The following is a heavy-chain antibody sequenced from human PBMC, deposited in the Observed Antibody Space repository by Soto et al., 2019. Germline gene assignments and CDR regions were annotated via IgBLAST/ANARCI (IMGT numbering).Heavy chain of an antibody. Sequence: GGSLRLSCAASGFTFSSYGMHWVRQAPGKGLEWVAVIWYDGSNRYYADSVRGRFTISRDNSKDTLYLQMNSLIAEDTAVYYCARALIPTIFGVVHYYYYGMDVWGQGTTGTVSS. CDR1: GFTFSSYG. D-gene: IGHD3-3*01. CDR3: ARALIPTIFGVVHYYYYGMDV. V-gene: IGHV3-33*01. CDR2: IWYDGSNR. J-gene: IGHJ6*02.